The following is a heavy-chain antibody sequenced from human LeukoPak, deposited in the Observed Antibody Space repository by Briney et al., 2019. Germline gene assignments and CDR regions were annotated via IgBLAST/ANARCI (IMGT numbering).Heavy chain of an antibody. J-gene: IGHJ4*02. V-gene: IGHV4-34*01. Sequence: SETLSLTCAVYGGSFSGHYWSWIRQPPGKGLEWIGEINHSGSTNYNPSLKSRVAISVDTSKNQFSLKLSSVTAADTAVYYCARGADCSGGSCELDYWGQGTLVTVSS. CDR2: INHSGST. CDR3: ARGADCSGGSCELDY. D-gene: IGHD2-15*01. CDR1: GGSFSGHY.